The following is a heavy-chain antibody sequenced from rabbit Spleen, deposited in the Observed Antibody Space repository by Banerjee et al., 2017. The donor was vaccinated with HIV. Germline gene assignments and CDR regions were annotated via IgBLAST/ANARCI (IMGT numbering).Heavy chain of an antibody. Sequence: QSLEESGGGLVKPGASLTLTCTASGFSFSSGYDMCWVRQAPGKGLEWIACIYAGSSGSTYYATWAKGRFTISKTSSTTVTLQMTSLTAADTATYFCAREVLYAAYAGFGDATIYYFDLWGPGTLVTVS. CDR1: GFSFSSGYD. CDR3: AREVLYAAYAGFGDATIYYFDL. V-gene: IGHV1S40*01. D-gene: IGHD6-1*01. J-gene: IGHJ4*01. CDR2: IYAGSSGST.